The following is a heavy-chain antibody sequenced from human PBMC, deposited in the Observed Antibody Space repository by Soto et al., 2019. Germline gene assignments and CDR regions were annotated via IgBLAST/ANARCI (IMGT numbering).Heavy chain of an antibody. D-gene: IGHD6-6*01. Sequence: ILDCAGSGFNDLRYAMHWARQCPGKGLDGVAVLSYYGRNRYYAYSVQGRLTISRDNSNNTLYPQLTSLRADDTAVHYCARVVVRQLVSDHLHAFDILGQGTMGTVPS. CDR1: GFNDLRYA. J-gene: IGHJ3*02. CDR2: LSYYGRNR. CDR3: ARVVVRQLVSDHLHAFDI. V-gene: IGHV3-30-3*01.